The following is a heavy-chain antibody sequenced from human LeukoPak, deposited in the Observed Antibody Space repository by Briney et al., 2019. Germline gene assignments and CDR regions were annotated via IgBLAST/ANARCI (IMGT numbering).Heavy chain of an antibody. D-gene: IGHD3-3*01. CDR1: GGSLSSGSYY. V-gene: IGHV4-61*02. CDR3: ARSGDFWSGYNMDV. CDR2: IYTSGST. Sequence: SETLSLTCTVSGGSLSSGSYYWSWIRQPAGKGLEWIGRIYTSGSTNYNPSPKSRVTISVDTPKNQFSLKLSSVTAADTAVYYCARSGDFWSGYNMDVWGKGTTVTVSS. J-gene: IGHJ6*03.